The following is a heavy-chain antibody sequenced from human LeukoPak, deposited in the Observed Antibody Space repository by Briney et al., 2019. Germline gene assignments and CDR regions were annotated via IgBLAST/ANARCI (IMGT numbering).Heavy chain of an antibody. V-gene: IGHV3-23*01. CDR2: ISNSGGTT. D-gene: IGHD1-26*01. J-gene: IGHJ4*02. CDR1: GFIFRTYA. Sequence: PVGCLRLSCANSGFIFRTYAMRWVCPGPRKRLAWGSIISNSGGTTYYADSVKGRFPVSRDNPQNPLYLQMKSLRAEDTAVYYCVSQSYRGSDNYYFDYWGQGTLVAVSS. CDR3: VSQSYRGSDNYYFDY.